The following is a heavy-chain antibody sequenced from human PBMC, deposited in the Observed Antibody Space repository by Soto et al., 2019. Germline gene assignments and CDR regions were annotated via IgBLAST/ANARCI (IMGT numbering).Heavy chain of an antibody. J-gene: IGHJ4*02. Sequence: SCKVSGYTLTELSMHWVQQAPLERLEWKGGSDPEDGETIYAQKFQGRVTMTEDTSTDTAYMELSSLRSEATAVYYCATGLSFWDIIDSRGQGTMVSVS. D-gene: IGHD2-15*01. CDR2: SDPEDGET. V-gene: IGHV1-24*01. CDR1: GYTLTELS. CDR3: ATGLSFWDIIDS.